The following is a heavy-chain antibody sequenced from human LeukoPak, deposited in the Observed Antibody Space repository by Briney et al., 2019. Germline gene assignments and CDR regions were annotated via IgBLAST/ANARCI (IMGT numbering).Heavy chain of an antibody. Sequence: AASVKVSCKASGYNFTGYDINWVRQATGQGLEWMGWMNPNSGNTGYAQKFQGRVTMTRNTSISTAYMELSSLRSEDTAVYYCARAIPNNYYDSSGHNFDYWGQATLVTVSS. CDR3: ARAIPNNYYDSSGHNFDY. CDR1: GYNFTGYD. D-gene: IGHD3-22*01. V-gene: IGHV1-8*01. J-gene: IGHJ4*02. CDR2: MNPNSGNT.